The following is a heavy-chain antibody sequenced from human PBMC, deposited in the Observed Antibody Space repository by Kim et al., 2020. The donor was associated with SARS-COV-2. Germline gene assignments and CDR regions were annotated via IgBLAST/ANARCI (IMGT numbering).Heavy chain of an antibody. D-gene: IGHD3-9*01. CDR3: ARDYDILTGYYTEHYYYYYGMDV. CDR1: GGTFSSYA. CDR2: IIPIFGTA. Sequence: SVKVSCKASGGTFSSYAISWVRQAPGQGLEWMGGIIPIFGTANYAQKFQGRVTITADESTSTAYMELSSLRSEDTAVYYCARDYDILTGYYTEHYYYYYGMDVWGQGTTVTVSS. J-gene: IGHJ6*02. V-gene: IGHV1-69*13.